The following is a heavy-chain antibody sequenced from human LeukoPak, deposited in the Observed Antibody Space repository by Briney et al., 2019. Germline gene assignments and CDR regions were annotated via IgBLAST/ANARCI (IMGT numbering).Heavy chain of an antibody. Sequence: SETLSLTCGVYDGSFSDYYWSWIRQPPGKGLEWIGEINHSGSTNYNPSLKSRVTISVDTSKNQFSLNLSSVTAADTAVYYCARPNSSWYADPFDIWGQGTMVTVSS. CDR1: DGSFSDYY. D-gene: IGHD6-13*01. V-gene: IGHV4-34*01. CDR2: INHSGST. CDR3: ARPNSSWYADPFDI. J-gene: IGHJ3*02.